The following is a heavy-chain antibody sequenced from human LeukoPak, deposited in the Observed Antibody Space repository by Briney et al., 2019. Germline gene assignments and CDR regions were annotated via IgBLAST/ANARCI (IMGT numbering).Heavy chain of an antibody. J-gene: IGHJ5*02. CDR3: ARDTGYQLLKSNWFDP. CDR2: IYTSGST. D-gene: IGHD2-2*01. Sequence: PSETLSLTCTVSGGSISSYYWSWIRQPAGKGLEWIGRIYTSGSTNYNPSLKSRVTMSVDTSKNQFSLKLSSVTAADTAVYYCARDTGYQLLKSNWFDPWGQGTLVTVSS. CDR1: GGSISSYY. V-gene: IGHV4-4*07.